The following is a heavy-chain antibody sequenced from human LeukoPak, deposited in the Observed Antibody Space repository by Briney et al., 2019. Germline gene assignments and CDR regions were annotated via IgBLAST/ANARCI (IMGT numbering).Heavy chain of an antibody. V-gene: IGHV3-48*03. D-gene: IGHD3-22*01. Sequence: RSGGSLRLSCAASGFIFRSYEMNWVRQAPGKGLEWVSYISSSGSTIYYADSVKGRFTISRDNSKNTLYLQMNSLRAEDTAVYYCAKSPSSGYYPYYYYYYMDVWGKGTTVTISS. CDR2: ISSSGSTI. J-gene: IGHJ6*03. CDR3: AKSPSSGYYPYYYYYYMDV. CDR1: GFIFRSYE.